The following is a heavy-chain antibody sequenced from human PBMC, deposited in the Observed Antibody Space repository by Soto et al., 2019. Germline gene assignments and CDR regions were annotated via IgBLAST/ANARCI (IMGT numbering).Heavy chain of an antibody. V-gene: IGHV3-23*01. D-gene: IGHD5-18*01. CDR2: ISGGAGST. J-gene: IGHJ6*03. CDR3: SKDHSAGYYYMDV. Sequence: EVQLLESGGGLVQPGGSLRLSCAASGFTFSTYDMSWVRQAPGKGLAWVSTISGGAGSTYYADSVRGRFTISRDNSRNTLYLQMNRIIAEDSARSYCSKDHSAGYYYMDVWGKGTTVTVFS. CDR1: GFTFSTYD.